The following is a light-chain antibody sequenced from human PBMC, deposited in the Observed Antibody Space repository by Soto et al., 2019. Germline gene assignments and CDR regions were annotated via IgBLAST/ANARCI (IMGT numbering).Light chain of an antibody. CDR1: SSNIGSSY. CDR3: AARDYRLSGDVV. CDR2: RNN. J-gene: IGLJ2*01. V-gene: IGLV1-47*01. Sequence: QSVLTQPPSASGTPGQRVTISCSGTSSNIGSSYVYWYQQLPGTAPKLLIYRNNQRPSGVPDRFSGSDSGSSASLAISGLRSEDEADYYCAARDYRLSGDVVFGGGTKLTVL.